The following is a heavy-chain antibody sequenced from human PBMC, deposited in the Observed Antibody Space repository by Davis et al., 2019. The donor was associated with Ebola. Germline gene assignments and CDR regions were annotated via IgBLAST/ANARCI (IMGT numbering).Heavy chain of an antibody. D-gene: IGHD3-3*02. CDR2: IYSNGRT. Sequence: GSLRLSCTVSGGSISSSSYYWAWIRQPPGKGLEWIGSIYSNGRTFYNLSLKSRVTISVDTSKNQFSLKLNSVTAADTAVYYCASDLAWGQGTLVTVTS. CDR3: ASDLA. V-gene: IGHV4-39*01. J-gene: IGHJ4*02. CDR1: GGSISSSSYY.